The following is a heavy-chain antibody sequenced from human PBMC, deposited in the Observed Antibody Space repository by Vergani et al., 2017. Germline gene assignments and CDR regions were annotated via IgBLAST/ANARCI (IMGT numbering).Heavy chain of an antibody. CDR1: GFTFSSHG. V-gene: IGHV3-15*01. CDR2: INSKGNGGTT. J-gene: IGHJ4*02. Sequence: VQLLESEGGVVQPGRSLTLSCVASGFTFSSHGMHCVRQAPGKGLEWVGRINSKGNGGTTDFAAPVQGRFTISRDDSKNTLYLQMKSLKTEDTGVYYCTTAAQEVTRRAMDYWGQGTLVIVSP. CDR3: TTAAQEVTRRAMDY. D-gene: IGHD2-2*01.